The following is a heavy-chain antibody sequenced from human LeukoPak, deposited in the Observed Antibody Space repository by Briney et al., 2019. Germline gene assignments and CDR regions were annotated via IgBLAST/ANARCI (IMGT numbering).Heavy chain of an antibody. V-gene: IGHV3-23*01. CDR3: AKDFVSIVSSMDV. J-gene: IGHJ6*02. CDR1: GFTFSSYA. D-gene: IGHD2-15*01. CDR2: ISGSGGST. Sequence: TGGSLRLSCAASGFTFSSYAMSWVRQAPGKGLEWVSAISGSGGSTYYADSVKGRFTISRDNSKNTLYLQMNSLRAEDTAVYYCAKDFVSIVSSMDVWGQGTTVTVSS.